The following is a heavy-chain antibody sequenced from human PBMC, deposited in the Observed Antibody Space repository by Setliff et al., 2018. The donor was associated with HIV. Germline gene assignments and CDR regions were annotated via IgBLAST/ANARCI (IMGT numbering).Heavy chain of an antibody. CDR3: ATVPPSGTYLDY. CDR2: IIPSGTT. V-gene: IGHV4-4*09. J-gene: IGHJ4*01. CDR1: GGSISSHY. Sequence: SETLSLTCTVSGGSISSHYWSWIRQPPGKGLEWMGYIIPSGTTYYSPSLKSRLTISIDKSMNHFSLTLSSVTVADTAVYYCATVPPSGTYLDYWG. D-gene: IGHD3-10*01.